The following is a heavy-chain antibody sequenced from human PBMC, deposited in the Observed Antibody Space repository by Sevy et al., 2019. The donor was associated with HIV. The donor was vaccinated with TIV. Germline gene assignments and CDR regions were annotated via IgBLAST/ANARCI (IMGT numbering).Heavy chain of an antibody. CDR2: IYYSGST. D-gene: IGHD4-4*01. Sequence: SETLSLTCTVSGDSISSYYWSWIRQPPGKGLEWIGYIYYSGSTNYNPSLTSRVTISIDTSKNQFSLKVSSVTAADTAVYYCAGDRTTVYYYNGMDVWGQGTTVTVSS. CDR1: GDSISSYY. J-gene: IGHJ6*02. CDR3: AGDRTTVYYYNGMDV. V-gene: IGHV4-59*01.